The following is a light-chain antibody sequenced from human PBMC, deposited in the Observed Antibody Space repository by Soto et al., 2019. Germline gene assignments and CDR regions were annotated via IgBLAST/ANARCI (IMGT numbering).Light chain of an antibody. CDR3: QKYNSALALT. CDR2: AAS. CDR1: QSVSSN. Sequence: EIVMTQSPATLSVSPGERATLSCRASQSVSSNLAWYQQKPGQAPRLLIYAASTLQSGVPSRFSGSGSGTDFTLTISSLQPEDVATYYCQKYNSALALTFGGGTKVEIK. J-gene: IGKJ4*01. V-gene: IGKV3-15*01.